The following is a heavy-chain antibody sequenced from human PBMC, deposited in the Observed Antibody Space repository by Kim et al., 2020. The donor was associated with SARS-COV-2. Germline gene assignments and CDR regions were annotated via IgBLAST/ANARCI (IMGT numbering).Heavy chain of an antibody. J-gene: IGHJ3*02. V-gene: IGHV1-18*01. Sequence: ASVKVSCKASGYTFTSYGISWVRQAPGQGLEWMGWISAYNGNTNYAQKLQGRVTMTTDTSTSTAYMELRSLRSDDTAVYYCASASFVLRFLEIDAFDIWGQGTMVTVSS. D-gene: IGHD3-3*01. CDR2: ISAYNGNT. CDR3: ASASFVLRFLEIDAFDI. CDR1: GYTFTSYG.